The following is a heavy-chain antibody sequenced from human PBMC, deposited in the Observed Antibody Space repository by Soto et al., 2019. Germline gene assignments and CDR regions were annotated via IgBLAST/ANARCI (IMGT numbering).Heavy chain of an antibody. Sequence: EVQLLESGRGLVQPGGSLRLSCTASGFTFSSHAMTWFRQAPGKGLEWVSGLSDSGGSIYYADSVKGRFTISRDNSMNTLYLQMKTLRAEDTAVYYCAKVSSSWYAGFFDLWGQGTLVTVSS. V-gene: IGHV3-23*01. J-gene: IGHJ4*02. CDR3: AKVSSSWYAGFFDL. CDR2: LSDSGGSI. D-gene: IGHD6-13*01. CDR1: GFTFSSHA.